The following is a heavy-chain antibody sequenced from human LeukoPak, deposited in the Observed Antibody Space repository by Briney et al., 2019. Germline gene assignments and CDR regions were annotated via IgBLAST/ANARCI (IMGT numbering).Heavy chain of an antibody. CDR3: ASQLYSSGWVDY. CDR2: IDPSDSYT. Sequence: GESLKISFKGSGSRFTSYWISWVRPMPGKGLEWMGRIDPSDSYTNYSPSFQGHVTISADKSISTAYLPWSSLKASDTAMYYCASQLYSSGWVDYWGQGTLVTVSS. CDR1: GSRFTSYW. J-gene: IGHJ4*02. D-gene: IGHD6-19*01. V-gene: IGHV5-10-1*01.